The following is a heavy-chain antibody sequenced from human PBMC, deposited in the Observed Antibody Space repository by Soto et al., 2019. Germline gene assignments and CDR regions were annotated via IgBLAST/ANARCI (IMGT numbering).Heavy chain of an antibody. Sequence: EVQLVESGGGLVQPGGSLRLSCAASGFTVSSNYMSWVRQAPGKGLEWVSVIYSGGSTYYADSVKGRFTISRDNSKNTLYLQMNSLRAEDTAVYYCARAGYSYGTGAFDIWGHGTMVTVSS. CDR1: GFTVSSNY. CDR2: IYSGGST. CDR3: ARAGYSYGTGAFDI. J-gene: IGHJ3*02. V-gene: IGHV3-66*01. D-gene: IGHD5-18*01.